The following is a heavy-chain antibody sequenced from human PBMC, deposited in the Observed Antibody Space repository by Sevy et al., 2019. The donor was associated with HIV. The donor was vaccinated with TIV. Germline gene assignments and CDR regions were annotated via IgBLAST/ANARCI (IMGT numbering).Heavy chain of an antibody. Sequence: GGSLRLSCAASGFTFSSYSMNWVRQAPGKGLEWVSSISSSSYIYYADSVKGRFTISRDNAKKSLYLQVNSLRAEDTAVYYCARDRDGSGSSGGYGMDVWGQGTTVTVSS. CDR1: GFTFSSYS. CDR2: ISSSSYI. D-gene: IGHD3-10*01. CDR3: ARDRDGSGSSGGYGMDV. V-gene: IGHV3-21*01. J-gene: IGHJ6*02.